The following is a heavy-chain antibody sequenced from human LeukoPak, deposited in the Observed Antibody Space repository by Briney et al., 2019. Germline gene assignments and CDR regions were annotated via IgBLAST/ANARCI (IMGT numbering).Heavy chain of an antibody. CDR3: AELVGNGTTPIDY. CDR1: GWTFNKYA. D-gene: IGHD1-1*01. Sequence: SVTVSCTTSGWTFNKYAISWVSQAPGKGLEWMGSIDQMFGNRNYLHTFRGRFNITADKATNTVYMDLHSLRASDTAVCFFAELVGNGTTPIDYWGQGTLVTVSS. V-gene: IGHV1-69*04. CDR2: IDQMFGNR. J-gene: IGHJ4*02.